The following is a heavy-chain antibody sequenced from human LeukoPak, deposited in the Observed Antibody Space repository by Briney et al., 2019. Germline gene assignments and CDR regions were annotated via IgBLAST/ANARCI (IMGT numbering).Heavy chain of an antibody. CDR1: GYSISSYY. CDR2: IYTSGST. J-gene: IGHJ2*01. V-gene: IGHV4-4*07. D-gene: IGHD3-9*01. Sequence: PSETLSLTCTVSGYSISSYYWGWVRQPAGKGLEWIGRIYTSGSTNYIPSLKSRVTISVDTSKNQFSLKLSSVTAADTAVYYCARDAPFPLGDILTGYYHPPLHFDLWGRGTLVTVSS. CDR3: ARDAPFPLGDILTGYYHPPLHFDL.